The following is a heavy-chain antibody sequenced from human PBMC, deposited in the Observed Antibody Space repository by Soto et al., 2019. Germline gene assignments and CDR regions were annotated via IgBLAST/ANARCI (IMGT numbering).Heavy chain of an antibody. CDR2: ISGGGGST. Sequence: EVQLLESGGGLVQPGGSLRLSCAASGFTFSSYAMSWVRQAPGQGLEWVSAISGGGGSTYYADSVKGRFTISRDKSKNTLYLQMNSQRAEDTAVYYCAKMGGGGYCSSTSCYVTYWGQGTLVTVSS. J-gene: IGHJ4*02. CDR3: AKMGGGGYCSSTSCYVTY. CDR1: GFTFSSYA. V-gene: IGHV3-23*01. D-gene: IGHD2-2*01.